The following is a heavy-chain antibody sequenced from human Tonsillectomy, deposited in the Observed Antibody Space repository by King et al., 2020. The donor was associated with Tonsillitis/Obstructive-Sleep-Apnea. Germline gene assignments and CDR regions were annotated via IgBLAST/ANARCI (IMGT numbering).Heavy chain of an antibody. Sequence: VQLVESGGGLVQPGRSLRLSCAASGFTFDGYAMHWVRQAPGKGLEWVSGISWNSGSIGYADSVKGRFTISRDNGKNSLYLQMNSLRTEDTALYYFAKYSGPRSSVWYLDAFDIWGHGTMVTVSS. J-gene: IGHJ3*02. CDR3: AKYSGPRSSVWYLDAFDI. V-gene: IGHV3-9*01. D-gene: IGHD6-19*01. CDR1: GFTFDGYA. CDR2: ISWNSGSI.